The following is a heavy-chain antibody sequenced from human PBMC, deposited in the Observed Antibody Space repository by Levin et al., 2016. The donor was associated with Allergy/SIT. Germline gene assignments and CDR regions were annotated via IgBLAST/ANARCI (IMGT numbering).Heavy chain of an antibody. Sequence: GGSLRLSCAASGFTFSAYAMSWVRQAPGKGLEWVSAISGSGGSTYYTDSVKGRFTISRDNSKNTLFLQMNNLRAEDAALYHCVKDRGVAARLGPDYWGQGTLVTVSS. CDR2: ISGSGGST. CDR3: VKDRGVAARLGPDY. D-gene: IGHD6-6*01. V-gene: IGHV3-23*01. J-gene: IGHJ4*02. CDR1: GFTFSAYA.